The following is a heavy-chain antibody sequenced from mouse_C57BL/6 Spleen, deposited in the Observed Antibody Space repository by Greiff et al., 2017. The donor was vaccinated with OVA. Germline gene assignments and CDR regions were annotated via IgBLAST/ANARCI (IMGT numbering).Heavy chain of an antibody. V-gene: IGHV1-55*01. CDR1: GYTFTSYW. Sequence: VQLQQPGAELVKPGASVKMSCKASGYTFTSYWITWVKQRPGQGLEWIGDIYPGSGSTNYTEKFKSKATLTVDTSSSTSYMQLSSLTSEDSAVNYCARGGYDYDGTPSWFAYWGQGTLVTVSA. CDR2: IYPGSGST. J-gene: IGHJ3*01. CDR3: ARGGYDYDGTPSWFAY. D-gene: IGHD2-4*01.